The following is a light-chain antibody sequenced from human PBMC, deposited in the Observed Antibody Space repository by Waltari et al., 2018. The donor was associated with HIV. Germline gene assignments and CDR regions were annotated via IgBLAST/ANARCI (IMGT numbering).Light chain of an antibody. V-gene: IGKV2D-29*02. CDR3: MQSLHLLFT. J-gene: IGKJ2*01. CDR1: QSLLHTDGKTY. Sequence: DIVMTQTPLSLFVTPGQPASFSCSSSQSLLHTDGKTYLDWYLQRPGQSPRVLIYVVFKRYSGVPDRFSGSGSATHFTLKIGRVEAEDVGSYYCMQSLHLLFTFGQGTKLEI. CDR2: VVF.